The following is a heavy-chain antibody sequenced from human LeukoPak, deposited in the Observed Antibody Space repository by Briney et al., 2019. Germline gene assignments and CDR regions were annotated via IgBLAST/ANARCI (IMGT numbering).Heavy chain of an antibody. D-gene: IGHD3-3*01. CDR1: GYTFTSYD. Sequence: ASVKVSCKASGYTFTSYDINWVRQATGQGLEWMGWMNPNSGNTGYAQKFQGRVTMTRNTSISTAYMELSSLRSEDTAVYYCARVETRWGSTIFGVVTPLDYWGQGTLVTVSS. CDR2: MNPNSGNT. V-gene: IGHV1-8*01. CDR3: ARVETRWGSTIFGVVTPLDY. J-gene: IGHJ4*02.